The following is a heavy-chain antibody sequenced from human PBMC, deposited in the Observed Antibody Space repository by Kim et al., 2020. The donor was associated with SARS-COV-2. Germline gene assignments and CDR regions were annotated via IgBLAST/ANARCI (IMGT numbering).Heavy chain of an antibody. V-gene: IGHV1-18*01. Sequence: ASVKVSCKASGYTFTSYGISWVRQAPGQGLEWMGWISAYNGNTNYAQKLQGRVTMTTDTSTSTAYMELRSLRSDDTAVYYCARGGLSVVVAATLDWYFDLWGRGSLVTVSS. CDR3: ARGGLSVVVAATLDWYFDL. D-gene: IGHD2-15*01. CDR1: GYTFTSYG. J-gene: IGHJ2*01. CDR2: ISAYNGNT.